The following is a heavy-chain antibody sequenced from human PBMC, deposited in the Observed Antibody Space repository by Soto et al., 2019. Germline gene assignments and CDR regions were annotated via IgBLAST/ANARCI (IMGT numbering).Heavy chain of an antibody. CDR2: SITIFGTA. Sequence: QVQLVQSGAEVKKPGSSVKVSCKASGGTFSSYAISWVRQAPGQGLEWMGGSITIFGTANYAQKIQGRVTITADESTSTAYMELSSLRSEDTAVYYCARTPTYYYGSGSVGNWFDPWGQGTLVSASS. V-gene: IGHV1-69*12. D-gene: IGHD3-10*01. CDR1: GGTFSSYA. J-gene: IGHJ5*02. CDR3: ARTPTYYYGSGSVGNWFDP.